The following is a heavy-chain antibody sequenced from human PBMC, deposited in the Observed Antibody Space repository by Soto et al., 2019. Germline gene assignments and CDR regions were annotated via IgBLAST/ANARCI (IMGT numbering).Heavy chain of an antibody. CDR2: IYYSGST. CDR3: ARGGLRITMIVVVQRFDY. J-gene: IGHJ4*02. D-gene: IGHD3-22*01. CDR1: GGSLGSYY. Sequence: TSETLSLTCTVSGGSLGSYYWGWIRQPPGKGLEWIGSIYYSGSTYYNPSLKSRVTISVDTSKNQFSLKLSSVTAADTAVYYCARGGLRITMIVVVQRFDYWGQGTLVTVSS. V-gene: IGHV4-39*01.